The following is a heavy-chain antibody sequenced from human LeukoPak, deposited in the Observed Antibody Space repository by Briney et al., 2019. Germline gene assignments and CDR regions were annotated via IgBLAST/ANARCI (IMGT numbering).Heavy chain of an antibody. V-gene: IGHV1-46*01. Sequence: RASVKVSCKASGYTFTSYYMHWVRQAPGQGLEWMGIINPSGGSTSYAQKFQGRVTMTRDTSTSTVYMELSSLRSGDTAVYYCARDRPTLTYSSSPDRFDYWGQGTLVTVSS. J-gene: IGHJ4*02. D-gene: IGHD6-6*01. CDR3: ARDRPTLTYSSSPDRFDY. CDR1: GYTFTSYY. CDR2: INPSGGST.